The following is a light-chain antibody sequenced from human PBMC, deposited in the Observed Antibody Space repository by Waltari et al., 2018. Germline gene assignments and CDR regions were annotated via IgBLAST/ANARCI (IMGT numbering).Light chain of an antibody. J-gene: IGKJ4*01. Sequence: EIVLTQSPDTPSLSPGERATLSCSASQNVISYLAWYQQKRGQAPRLLIYGASNRATGIPARFSGSGSGTDFTLTISTLEPEDFAVYYCLQRSNWPLTFGGGTKVEIK. V-gene: IGKV3-11*01. CDR2: GAS. CDR1: QNVISY. CDR3: LQRSNWPLT.